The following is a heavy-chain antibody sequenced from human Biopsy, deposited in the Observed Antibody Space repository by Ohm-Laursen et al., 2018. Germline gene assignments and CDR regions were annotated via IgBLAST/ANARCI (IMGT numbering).Heavy chain of an antibody. D-gene: IGHD3-9*01. J-gene: IGHJ6*02. CDR2: ITPTGGTP. CDR3: ARDETGSSVFGPYYYGMDV. Sequence: ESSVKVSCKASGFSFTGYYIHWVRQAPGQGLEWMGIITPTGGTPSYAEKFQGRVTLTRDTSTGTVYLELNSLIYEDTALYYCARDETGSSVFGPYYYGMDVWGQGTTVTVSS. CDR1: GFSFTGYY. V-gene: IGHV1-46*01.